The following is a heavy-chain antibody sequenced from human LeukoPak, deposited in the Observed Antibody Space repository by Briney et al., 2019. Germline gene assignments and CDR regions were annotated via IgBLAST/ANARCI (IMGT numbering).Heavy chain of an antibody. J-gene: IGHJ4*02. CDR1: GLTFSDTN. CDR2: IRGVPTDL. D-gene: IGHD6-13*01. Sequence: PGGSLRLSCVASGLTFSDTNLAWIRQAPGKGLEWISYIRGVPTDLYYADSVKGRFTISRDNAQNSLYLQMNSLRGEDTALYYCAKGMGSSWYPNLDYWGQGTLVTVSS. V-gene: IGHV3-11*01. CDR3: AKGMGSSWYPNLDY.